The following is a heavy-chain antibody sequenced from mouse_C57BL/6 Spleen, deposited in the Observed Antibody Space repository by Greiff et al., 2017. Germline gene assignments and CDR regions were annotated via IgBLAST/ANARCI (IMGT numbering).Heavy chain of an antibody. V-gene: IGHV5-4*01. CDR2: ISDGGSYT. J-gene: IGHJ3*01. D-gene: IGHD1-1*01. CDR1: GFTFSSYA. Sequence: EVKLVESGGGLVKPGGSLKLSCAASGFTFSSYAMSWVRQTPEKRLEWVATISDGGSYTYYPDNVKGRFTISIDNAKNNLYLQMSHLKSEDTAMYYCARDHYYGSSYEFAYWGQGTLVTVSA. CDR3: ARDHYYGSSYEFAY.